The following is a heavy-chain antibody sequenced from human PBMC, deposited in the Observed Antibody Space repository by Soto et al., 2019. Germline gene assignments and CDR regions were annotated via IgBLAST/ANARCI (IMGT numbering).Heavy chain of an antibody. D-gene: IGHD6-19*01. CDR2: IIPIYASP. V-gene: IGHV1-69*06. CDR3: AVAVTGSRSPLAH. J-gene: IGHJ4*02. CDR1: GGTFSSNA. Sequence: QVQLVQSGAEVKKPGSSVKVSCKASGGTFSSNAISWVRQAPGKGLEWMGGIIPIYASPNYAQNFQGRVTVTADKATRTAYLELSRLKFADSAIYYCAVAVTGSRSPLAHWGQGTLVIVSS.